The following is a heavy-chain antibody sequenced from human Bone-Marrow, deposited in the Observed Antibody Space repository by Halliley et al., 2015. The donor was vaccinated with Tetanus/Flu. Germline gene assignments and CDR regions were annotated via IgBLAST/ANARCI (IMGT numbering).Heavy chain of an antibody. D-gene: IGHD3-16*01. CDR3: ARNFWPYDYACGTFGQ. CDR2: IFYDGST. V-gene: IGHV4-28*01. J-gene: IGHJ4*02. Sequence: GYIFYDGSTDYNPSLKSRVTMSVDTSKTQFSLKLTSVSAADRVVYFCARNFWPYDYACGTFGQWGQGTLISVSS.